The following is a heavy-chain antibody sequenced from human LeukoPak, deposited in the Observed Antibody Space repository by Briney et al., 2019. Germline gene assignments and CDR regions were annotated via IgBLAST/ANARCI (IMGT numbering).Heavy chain of an antibody. D-gene: IGHD3-3*02. CDR2: IYSGGST. J-gene: IGHJ6*02. CDR3: ARVSTRSGDYYYYGMDV. CDR1: GFTFSSNY. Sequence: PGGSLRLSCAASGFTFSSNYMSWVRQAPGKGLEWVSVIYSGGSTYYSDSVKGRFTISRDNSKNTLYLQMNSLRAEDTAVYYCARVSTRSGDYYYYGMDVWGQGTTVTVSS. V-gene: IGHV3-53*01.